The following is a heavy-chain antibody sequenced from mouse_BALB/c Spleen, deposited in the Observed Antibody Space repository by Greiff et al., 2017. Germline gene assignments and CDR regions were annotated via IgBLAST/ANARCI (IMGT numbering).Heavy chain of an antibody. CDR3: ARDGDYLYAMDY. D-gene: IGHD2-13*01. CDR1: GYTFTNYW. V-gene: IGHV1-63*02. CDR2: FYPGGGYT. Sequence: LVESGAELVRPGTSVKISCKASGYTFTNYWLGWVKQRPGHGLEWIGDFYPGGGYTNYNEKFKGKATLTADTSSSTAYMQHSSLTSEDSAVYFCARDGDYLYAMDYWGQGTSVTVSS. J-gene: IGHJ4*01.